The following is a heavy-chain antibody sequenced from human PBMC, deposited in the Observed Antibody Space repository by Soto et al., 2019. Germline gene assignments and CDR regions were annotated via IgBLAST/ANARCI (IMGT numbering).Heavy chain of an antibody. CDR3: ARYCSGVNCFQGFDS. D-gene: IGHD2-15*01. J-gene: IGHJ4*02. Sequence: SETLSLTCTVSGGSINTYFWTWVRQAPRRGLEWIAYISSSGIPTYNPSLKRRLSMSVAPSKNQFSLRLGSVTAADTAVYYCARYCSGVNCFQGFDSWGQGPLVTVSS. CDR2: ISSSGIP. CDR1: GGSINTYF. V-gene: IGHV4-59*08.